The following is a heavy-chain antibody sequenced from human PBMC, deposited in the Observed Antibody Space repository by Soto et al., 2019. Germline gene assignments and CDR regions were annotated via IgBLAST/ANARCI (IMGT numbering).Heavy chain of an antibody. D-gene: IGHD5-12*01. CDR3: ARAISGYVT. J-gene: IGHJ5*02. Sequence: QVQVVQSGAEVKKPGASVKVSCKASGITYTTYAIHWVRQAPGQGLEWMGWINTGNGNTRYSQRFQGRVTLTTDTSARTAYMDLSSLTSEGTAVYYCARAISGYVTWGQGTLITVSS. V-gene: IGHV1-3*04. CDR2: INTGNGNT. CDR1: GITYTTYA.